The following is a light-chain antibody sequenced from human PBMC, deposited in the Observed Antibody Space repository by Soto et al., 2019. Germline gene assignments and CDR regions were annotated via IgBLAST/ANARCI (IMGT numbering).Light chain of an antibody. CDR3: QQSNTHPHT. CDR1: QFVDNY. Sequence: DIQMTQSPSSLSASVGDKVTITCRASQFVDNYLNWYQQKPGKAPKLIIYAAASLESGVPSRFSGRQSGTDFVLTITGVQPEDFATYYCQQSNTHPHTFGQGTKLEIK. J-gene: IGKJ2*01. CDR2: AAA. V-gene: IGKV1-39*01.